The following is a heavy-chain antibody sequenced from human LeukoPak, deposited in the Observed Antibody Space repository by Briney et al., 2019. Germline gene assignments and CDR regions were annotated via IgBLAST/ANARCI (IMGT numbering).Heavy chain of an antibody. CDR2: IRGDGIVT. CDR3: ARANPADFSL. D-gene: IGHD1-14*01. J-gene: IGHJ2*01. Sequence: GGSLRLSCVASEFTFSNYWIHWVRQAPGKGLVWVSRIRGDGIVTNYADSVEGRFTISRDNAKNTVHLQMDSLRDDDTAVYYCARANPADFSLWGRGTLVTVSS. CDR1: EFTFSNYW. V-gene: IGHV3-74*01.